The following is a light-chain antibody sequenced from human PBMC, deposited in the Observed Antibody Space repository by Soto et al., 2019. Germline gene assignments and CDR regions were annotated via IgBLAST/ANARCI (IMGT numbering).Light chain of an antibody. CDR3: QQYYSTVPWT. V-gene: IGKV4-1*01. CDR1: QSVLDSSNNKNS. CDR2: WAS. Sequence: DIVMTQSPDSLAVSLGERATINCKSSQSVLDSSNNKNSLAWYQQKPGQSPTLLIYWASTRESGVPDRFSGSGSGTDFTLTISSLQAEEVAVYYCQQYYSTVPWTFGQVNKVDSK. J-gene: IGKJ1*01.